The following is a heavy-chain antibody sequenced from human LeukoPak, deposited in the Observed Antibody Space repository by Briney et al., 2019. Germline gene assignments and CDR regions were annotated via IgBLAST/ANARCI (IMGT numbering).Heavy chain of an antibody. CDR2: IYYSGST. J-gene: IGHJ6*03. D-gene: IGHD3-22*01. CDR1: GGSISSGGYY. V-gene: IGHV4-31*03. CDR3: ARDLLGSGYTPFDYYYMDV. Sequence: SETLSLTCTVSGGSISSGGYYWSWIRQHPGKGLEWIGYIYYSGSTYYNPSLKSRVTISVDTSKNQFSLKLSSVTAADTAVYYCARDLLGSGYTPFDYYYMDVWGKGTTVTVSS.